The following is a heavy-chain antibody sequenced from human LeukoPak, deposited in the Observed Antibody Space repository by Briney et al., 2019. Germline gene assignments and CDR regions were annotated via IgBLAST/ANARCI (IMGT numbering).Heavy chain of an antibody. V-gene: IGHV3-7*01. D-gene: IGHD3-16*01. CDR1: GFTFSSYA. CDR3: ARMGGKSTFDY. CDR2: IKQDGSEK. Sequence: GGSLRLSCAASGFTFSSYAMSWVRQAPGKGLEWVANIKQDGSEKYYVDSVKGRFTISRDNAKNSLYLQMNSLRAEDTAVYYCARMGGKSTFDYWGQGTLVTVSS. J-gene: IGHJ4*02.